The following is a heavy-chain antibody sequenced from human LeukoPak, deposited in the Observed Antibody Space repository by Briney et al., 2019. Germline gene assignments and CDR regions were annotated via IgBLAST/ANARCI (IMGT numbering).Heavy chain of an antibody. V-gene: IGHV1-18*04. J-gene: IGHJ3*02. CDR2: ISAYNGNT. D-gene: IGHD2-2*01. CDR1: GFTFTGYY. CDR3: ARPVIPAAMDAFDI. Sequence: ASVKVSCKTSGFTFTGYYIHWVRQAPGQGLEWMGWISAYNGNTNYAQKLQGRVTMTTDTSTSTAYMELRSLRSDDTAVYYCARPVIPAAMDAFDIWGQGTMVTVSS.